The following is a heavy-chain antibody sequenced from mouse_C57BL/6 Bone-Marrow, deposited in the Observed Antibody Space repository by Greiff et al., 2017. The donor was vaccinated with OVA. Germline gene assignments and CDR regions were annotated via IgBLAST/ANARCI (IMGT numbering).Heavy chain of an antibody. Sequence: EVQGVESGGGLVKPGGSLKLSCAASGFTFSDYGMHWVRQAPEKGLEWVAYISSGSSTIYYADTVKGRFTISRDNAKNTLFLQMTSLRSEDTAMYYCARDDHYYGSPFAYWGQGTLVTVSA. V-gene: IGHV5-17*01. CDR1: GFTFSDYG. CDR2: ISSGSSTI. D-gene: IGHD1-1*01. J-gene: IGHJ3*01. CDR3: ARDDHYYGSPFAY.